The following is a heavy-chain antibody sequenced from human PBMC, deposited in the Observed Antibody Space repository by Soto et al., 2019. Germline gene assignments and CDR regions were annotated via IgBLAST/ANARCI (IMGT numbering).Heavy chain of an antibody. D-gene: IGHD3-22*01. V-gene: IGHV5-51*01. J-gene: IGHJ4*02. CDR2: IYPGDSDT. Sequence: PGESLKISCKGSGYSFTSYWIGWVRQMPGKGLEWMGIIYPGDSDTRYSPSFQGQVTISADKSISTAYLQWSSLKASGTAMYYCARHPLYYYDSSGYPETYYFDYWGQGTLVTVXS. CDR3: ARHPLYYYDSSGYPETYYFDY. CDR1: GYSFTSYW.